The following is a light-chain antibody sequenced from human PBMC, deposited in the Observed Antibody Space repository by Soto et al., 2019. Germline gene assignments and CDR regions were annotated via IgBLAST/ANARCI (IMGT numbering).Light chain of an antibody. CDR2: EAS. Sequence: DIQMTQSPSSLSASVGDRVTISCRASQSISTYLNWYQQKPGKAPKFLIYEASSLQSGVPSRFSGSGSGTDFTLTISSLQPEDFATYYCQQTYSAPYTFGQGTRLEIK. V-gene: IGKV1-39*01. J-gene: IGKJ2*01. CDR3: QQTYSAPYT. CDR1: QSISTY.